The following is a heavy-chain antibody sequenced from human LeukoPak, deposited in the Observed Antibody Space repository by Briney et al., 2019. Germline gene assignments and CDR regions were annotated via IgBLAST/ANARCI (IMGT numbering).Heavy chain of an antibody. CDR1: GGSISSYY. CDR3: ARETGKRIAVAGTGWFDP. D-gene: IGHD6-19*01. J-gene: IGHJ5*02. CDR2: IYYSGST. V-gene: IGHV4-59*01. Sequence: PSETLSLTCTVSGGSISSYYWSWIRQPPGKGLEWIGYIYYSGSTNYNPSLKSRVTISVDTSKNQFSLKLSSVTAADTAVYYCARETGKRIAVAGTGWFDPWGQGTLVTVSS.